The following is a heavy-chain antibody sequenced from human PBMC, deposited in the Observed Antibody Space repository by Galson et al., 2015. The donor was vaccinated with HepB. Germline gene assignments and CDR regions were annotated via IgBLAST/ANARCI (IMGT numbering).Heavy chain of an antibody. CDR1: GGTFSSYA. J-gene: IGHJ6*02. V-gene: IGHV1-69*13. CDR3: ARANWNDPNYYYYGMDV. D-gene: IGHD1-1*01. Sequence: SVKVSCKASGGTFSSYAISWVRQAPGQGLEWMGGIIPIFGTANYAQKFQGRVTITADESTSTAYMELSSLRSEDTAVYYCARANWNDPNYYYYGMDVWGQGTPVTVSS. CDR2: IIPIFGTA.